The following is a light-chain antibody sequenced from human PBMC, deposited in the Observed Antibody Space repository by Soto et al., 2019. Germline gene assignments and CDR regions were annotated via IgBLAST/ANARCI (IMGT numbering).Light chain of an antibody. J-gene: IGLJ1*01. V-gene: IGLV2-14*01. CDR1: SSYVGGYNY. CDR2: EVS. CDR3: SSHTSYSTRV. Sequence: QSVLTQPASVSGSPGQSIATSCTGTSSYVGGYNYVSWYQQHPGKAPKLMIHEVSNRPSGISDRFSGSKSGNTASLTISGLQADDEADYYCSSHTSYSTRVFGTGTKVTVL.